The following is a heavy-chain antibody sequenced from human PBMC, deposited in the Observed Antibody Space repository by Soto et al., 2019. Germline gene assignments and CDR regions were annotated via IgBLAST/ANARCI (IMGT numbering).Heavy chain of an antibody. CDR2: IRSKAYGGTT. V-gene: IGHV3-49*03. CDR1: GFTLGDYA. J-gene: IGHJ6*02. D-gene: IGHD3-9*01. Sequence: GGSLRLSCTASGFTLGDYAMSWFRHAPGKVLEWVGFIRSKAYGGTTEYAASVKGRFTISRDDSKSTAYLQMNSLKTEDTAVYYCTRAGEYYDILTGYRYYGMDVWGQGTTVTVS. CDR3: TRAGEYYDILTGYRYYGMDV.